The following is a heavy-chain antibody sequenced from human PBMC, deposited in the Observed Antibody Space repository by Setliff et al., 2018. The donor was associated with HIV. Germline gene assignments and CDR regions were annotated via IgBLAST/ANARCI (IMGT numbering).Heavy chain of an antibody. Sequence: ASVKVSCKPSGYTFTTYGLSWVRQAPGHGLEWMGWISPYNGHTKYAQTFQGRVTMTIDTSTNSAYMELRSLRSDDTAVYFCARLGSGWSDSYYYAMDVWGQGTTVTVS. CDR1: GYTFTTYG. D-gene: IGHD6-19*01. CDR2: ISPYNGHT. J-gene: IGHJ6*02. CDR3: ARLGSGWSDSYYYAMDV. V-gene: IGHV1-18*01.